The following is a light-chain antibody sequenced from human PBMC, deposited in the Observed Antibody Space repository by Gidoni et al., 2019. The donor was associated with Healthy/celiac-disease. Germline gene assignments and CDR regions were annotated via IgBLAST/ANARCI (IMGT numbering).Light chain of an antibody. V-gene: IGLV2-14*03. Sequence: QSALTQPASVSGSPGQSINISCTGTSSDVGGYNYVSWYQQHPGKAPKLMIYDVSNRPSGVSSRFSGSKSGNTASLTISGLQAEDEADYYCSSYTSSTWVFGGGTNLTVL. CDR3: SSYTSSTWV. CDR2: DVS. J-gene: IGLJ3*02. CDR1: SSDVGGYNY.